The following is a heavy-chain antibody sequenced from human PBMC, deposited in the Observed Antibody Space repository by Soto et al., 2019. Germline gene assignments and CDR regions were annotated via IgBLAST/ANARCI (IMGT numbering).Heavy chain of an antibody. V-gene: IGHV1-3*01. Sequence: ASVKVSCKASGYTFTNYAMHWVRQAPGQRLEWMGWINAGNGNAKYSQKFQGRVTITRDTSASTAYMELSSLRSEDTAVYYCARNLMDYDILTGYYMAYYFDHWGQEPWSPSP. CDR2: INAGNGNA. CDR1: GYTFTNYA. D-gene: IGHD3-9*01. J-gene: IGHJ4*01. CDR3: ARNLMDYDILTGYYMAYYFDH.